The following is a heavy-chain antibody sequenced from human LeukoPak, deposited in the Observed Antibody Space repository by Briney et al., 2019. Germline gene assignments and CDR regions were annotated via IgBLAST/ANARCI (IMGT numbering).Heavy chain of an antibody. D-gene: IGHD2-21*02. Sequence: GRSLRLSCAASGFTFSSYAMHWVRQAPGKGLEWVAVIPYDGSNKYYADSVKGRFTISRDNSKNTLYLQMNSLRAEDTAVYYCARDLLARLLLDYWGQGTLVTVSS. CDR1: GFTFSSYA. J-gene: IGHJ4*02. CDR2: IPYDGSNK. V-gene: IGHV3-30-3*01. CDR3: ARDLLARLLLDY.